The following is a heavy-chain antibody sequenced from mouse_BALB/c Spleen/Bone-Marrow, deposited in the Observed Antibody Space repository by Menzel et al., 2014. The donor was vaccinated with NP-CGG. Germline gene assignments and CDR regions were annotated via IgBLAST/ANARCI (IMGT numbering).Heavy chain of an antibody. Sequence: QVQLQQSGAELVKPGTSVKLSCKTSGYTFTSYWMHWVKQRPGQGLEWIGEINPSNGRTNYNEKFKNKATLTVDKSSSTAYMPLSSLTSEDSAVYFCARTYGDSPYFYGMDYWVKEPQSPSPQ. CDR1: GYTFTSYW. D-gene: IGHD2-13*01. CDR2: INPSNGRT. V-gene: IGHV1S81*02. CDR3: ARTYGDSPYFYGMDY. J-gene: IGHJ4*01.